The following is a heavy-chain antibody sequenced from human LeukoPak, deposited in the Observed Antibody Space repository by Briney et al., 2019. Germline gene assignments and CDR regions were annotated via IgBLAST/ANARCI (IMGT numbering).Heavy chain of an antibody. J-gene: IGHJ4*02. CDR1: GGTFSSYA. CDR2: IIPIFGTA. Sequence: ASVKVSCKASGGTFSSYAINWVRQAPGQGLEWMGGIIPIFGTANYAQKFQGRVTITMDESTSTAYMELSSLRSEDTAVYYCARLFARGGEISGSYFYYWGQGTLVTVSS. D-gene: IGHD1-26*01. CDR3: ARLFARGGEISGSYFYY. V-gene: IGHV1-69*05.